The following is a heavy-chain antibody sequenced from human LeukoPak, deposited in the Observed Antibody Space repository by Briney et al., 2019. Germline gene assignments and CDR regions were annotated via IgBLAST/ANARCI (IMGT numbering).Heavy chain of an antibody. CDR2: INHSGST. J-gene: IGHJ6*02. D-gene: IGHD3-22*01. CDR1: GGSFSGYY. V-gene: IGHV4-34*01. Sequence: KPSETLSLTCAVYGGSFSGYYWSWIRQPPGKGLERIGEINHSGSTNYNPSLKSRVTISVDTSKNQFSLKLSSVTAADTAVYYCARLSAKDSSGYYYYGMDVWGQGTTVTVSS. CDR3: ARLSAKDSSGYYYYGMDV.